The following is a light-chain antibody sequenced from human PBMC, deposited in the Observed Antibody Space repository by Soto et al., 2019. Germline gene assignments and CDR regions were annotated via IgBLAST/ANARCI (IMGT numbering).Light chain of an antibody. J-gene: IGKJ1*01. CDR3: QQYNNWPRT. CDR1: QSIGDT. CDR2: GAS. Sequence: EIVMTQSPATLSVSPGGRATLSCRASQSIGDTLAWYQQKPGQAPRLLIYGASSRVTGFPARFSGSGSETEFTLTISSLQSEDFAVYYCQQYNNWPRTFGQGTKVDIK. V-gene: IGKV3-15*01.